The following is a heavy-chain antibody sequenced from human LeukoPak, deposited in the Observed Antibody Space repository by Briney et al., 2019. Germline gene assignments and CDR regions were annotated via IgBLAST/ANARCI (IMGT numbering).Heavy chain of an antibody. Sequence: ASVKVSCKASGGTFSSYAISWVRQAPGQGLEWMGWINPKSGGTNYAQKLQGRVTMTRDTSISTAYMDLSGLRSDDTAVYYCAREYSSSSGRLFDYWGPGTLVTVSS. CDR2: INPKSGGT. D-gene: IGHD6-6*01. J-gene: IGHJ4*02. V-gene: IGHV1-2*02. CDR1: GGTFSSYA. CDR3: AREYSSSSGRLFDY.